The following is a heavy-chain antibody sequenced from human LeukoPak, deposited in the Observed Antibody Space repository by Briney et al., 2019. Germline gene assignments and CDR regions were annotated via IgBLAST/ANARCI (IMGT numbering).Heavy chain of an antibody. Sequence: GGSLRLSCAVSGITLRNYGMSWVRQAPGKGREWVAGLSGRGGGTNYADSVQGRFTISRDNPKNTLYLQMNSLRAEDTAVYFCAKRGVVIRVFLVGFHKEAYYFDSWGQGALVTVSS. CDR1: GITLRNYG. CDR2: LSGRGGGT. CDR3: AKRGVVIRVFLVGFHKEAYYFDS. J-gene: IGHJ4*02. D-gene: IGHD3-10*01. V-gene: IGHV3-23*01.